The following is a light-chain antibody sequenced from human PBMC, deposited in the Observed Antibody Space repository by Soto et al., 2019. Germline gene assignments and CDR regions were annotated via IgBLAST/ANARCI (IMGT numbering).Light chain of an antibody. V-gene: IGKV3-20*01. CDR1: QSVSSSY. CDR3: QQFGTSPPAIT. J-gene: IGKJ5*01. CDR2: SAS. Sequence: IVLTQSPGTLSLSPGERATLSCRASQSVSSSYLVWYQQKTGQAPRLLIYSASTRATGIPDRFSGSVSGTYFTLTISRLEPDDCAVYYCQQFGTSPPAITFGQGTRLELK.